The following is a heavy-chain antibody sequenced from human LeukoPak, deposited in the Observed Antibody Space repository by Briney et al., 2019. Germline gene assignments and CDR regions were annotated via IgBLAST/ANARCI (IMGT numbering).Heavy chain of an antibody. D-gene: IGHD3-16*01. CDR3: ARRQYTYYDYVWGSDSLNTQNAFDI. J-gene: IGHJ3*02. V-gene: IGHV3-30*03. Sequence: PGGSLRLSCAASGFTFSSYGMHWVRQAPGKGLEWVAVISYDGSNKYYADSVKGRFTISRDNSKNTLYLQMNSLRAADTAVYYCARRQYTYYDYVWGSDSLNTQNAFDIWGQGTMVTVSS. CDR2: ISYDGSNK. CDR1: GFTFSSYG.